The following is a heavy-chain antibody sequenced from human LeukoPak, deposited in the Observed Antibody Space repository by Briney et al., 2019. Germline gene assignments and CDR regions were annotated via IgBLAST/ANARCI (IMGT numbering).Heavy chain of an antibody. CDR3: ERRGQYGSGSYYGYYFDY. D-gene: IGHD3-10*01. V-gene: IGHV4-34*01. CDR2: INHSGST. J-gene: IGHJ4*02. Sequence: SETLSLTCAVYGWSLSGYYWSWIRQPPGKGLEWIGEINHSGSTNYNPSLKSRVTISVDTSKNQFSLKLSSVTAADTAVYYCERRGQYGSGSYYGYYFDYWGQGTLVTVSS. CDR1: GWSLSGYY.